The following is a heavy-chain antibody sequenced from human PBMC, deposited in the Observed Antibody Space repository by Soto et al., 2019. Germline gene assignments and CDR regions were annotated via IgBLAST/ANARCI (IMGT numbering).Heavy chain of an antibody. Sequence: QVQLVESGGGLVKPVGSLRLSCVASGFTFSDHYMSWIRQAPGKGLEWISFIGTSETTMYYTASVMGRFTISRDNAKNSLLLQMNSLRADDPALYYCARGGVYFDYRGQGILVTVSS. CDR1: GFTFSDHY. J-gene: IGHJ4*02. CDR3: ARGGVYFDY. CDR2: IGTSETTM. V-gene: IGHV3-11*01.